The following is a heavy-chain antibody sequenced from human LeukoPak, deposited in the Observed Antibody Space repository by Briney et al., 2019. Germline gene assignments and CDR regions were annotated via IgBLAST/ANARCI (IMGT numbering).Heavy chain of an antibody. CDR3: AKGKIYYYDSSGPTDAFDI. D-gene: IGHD3-22*01. CDR2: ISSSGGDT. J-gene: IGHJ3*02. Sequence: GGSLRLSCAASGFSFSSSPMSWVRQAPGKGLEWVSGISSSGGDTPYADSVKGRFTISRDNSKNTLYLQMNSLRAEDTAVYYCAKGKIYYYDSSGPTDAFDIWGQGTMVTVSS. CDR1: GFSFSSSP. V-gene: IGHV3-23*01.